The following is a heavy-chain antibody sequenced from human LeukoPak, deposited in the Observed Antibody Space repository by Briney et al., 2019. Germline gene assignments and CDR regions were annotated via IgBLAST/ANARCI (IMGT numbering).Heavy chain of an antibody. D-gene: IGHD3-10*01. J-gene: IGHJ6*04. CDR3: ARDRVTMVRGVICYYYGMDV. CDR2: INHSGST. Sequence: SATLSPTRAVYGRSFSGNYWSSIRQPPGKGLEWLGEINHSGSTNYNPSLKRRVTISVDTSKNQFSLKLSSVTAADTAVYYCARDRVTMVRGVICYYYGMDVWGKGTTVTVSS. CDR1: GRSFSGNY. V-gene: IGHV4-34*01.